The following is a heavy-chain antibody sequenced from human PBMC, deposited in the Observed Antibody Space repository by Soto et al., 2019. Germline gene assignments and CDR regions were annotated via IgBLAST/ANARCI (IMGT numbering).Heavy chain of an antibody. Sequence: GASVKVSCKASGGTFSSYAISWVRQAPGQGLEWVGGIIPIFGTANYAQKFQGRVTITADESTSTAYMELSSLRSEDTAVYYCARARERNVREVYFDYWGQGTLVTVSS. J-gene: IGHJ4*02. V-gene: IGHV1-69*13. CDR1: GGTFSSYA. CDR3: ARARERNVREVYFDY. D-gene: IGHD1-1*01. CDR2: IIPIFGTA.